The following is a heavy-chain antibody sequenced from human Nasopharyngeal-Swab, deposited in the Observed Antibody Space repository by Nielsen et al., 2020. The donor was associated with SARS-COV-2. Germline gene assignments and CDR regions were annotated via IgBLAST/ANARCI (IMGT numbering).Heavy chain of an antibody. J-gene: IGHJ4*02. V-gene: IGHV3-15*01. D-gene: IGHD3-22*01. Sequence: GGSLRLSFEASGFTFSNAWLSWVRQAPGKGLEWVGRIKRKTDGGTTDYAAPVKGRFTISRDDSKNTRYLQMNSLKTEDTAVYYCTTTNYYDSSGYYYAGYWGQGTLVTVSS. CDR3: TTTNYYDSSGYYYAGY. CDR2: IKRKTDGGTT. CDR1: GFTFSNAW.